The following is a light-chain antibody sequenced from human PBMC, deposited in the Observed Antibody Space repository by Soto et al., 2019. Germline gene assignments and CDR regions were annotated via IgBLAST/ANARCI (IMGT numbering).Light chain of an antibody. J-gene: IGLJ1*01. CDR1: SSDVGSYNL. V-gene: IGLV2-23*02. Sequence: LTQPASVSGSPGQSITISCTGTSSDVGSYNLVSWYQQHPGKAPKLIIFEVSKRPSGVSDRFSGSKSGNTASLKISGLQAEDDADFYCCSYETSSYVFGTGTKVTVL. CDR2: EVS. CDR3: CSYETSSYV.